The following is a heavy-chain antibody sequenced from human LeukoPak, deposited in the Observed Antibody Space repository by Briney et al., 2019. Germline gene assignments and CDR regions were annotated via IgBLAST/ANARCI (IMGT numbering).Heavy chain of an antibody. CDR2: ISYTGGEI. CDR3: ARQPGGTAAFDV. CDR1: GGSLNIYY. Sequence: PSETLSLTCTVSGGSLNIYYWSWIRQPPGKRLEWIWYISYTGGEINYSPSLKSRLTLSVDTSKHQFSLMLTSVSSADTAIYYCARQPGGTAAFDVWAQGTMVTVSS. D-gene: IGHD1-14*01. J-gene: IGHJ3*01. V-gene: IGHV4-59*08.